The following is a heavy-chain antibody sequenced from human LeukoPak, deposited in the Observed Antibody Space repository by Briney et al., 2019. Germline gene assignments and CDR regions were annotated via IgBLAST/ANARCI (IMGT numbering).Heavy chain of an antibody. D-gene: IGHD3-16*02. CDR3: ARDLQEISSFYFDY. Sequence: HTGGSLRLSCAASGFTFGDYGMHWVRQAPSKGLEWLAGLSFDASGRNYADSVKGRFTISRDNSKNTLYLQMHSLSPEDTAVYFCARDLQEISSFYFDYWGQGSLVTVSS. J-gene: IGHJ4*02. CDR2: LSFDASGR. V-gene: IGHV3-30*03. CDR1: GFTFGDYG.